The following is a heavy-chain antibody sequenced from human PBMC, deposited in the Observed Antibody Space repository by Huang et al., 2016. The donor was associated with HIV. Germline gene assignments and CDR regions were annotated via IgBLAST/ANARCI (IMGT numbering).Heavy chain of an antibody. V-gene: IGHV3-73*01. D-gene: IGHD3-3*02. CDR3: IILDGDY. J-gene: IGHJ4*02. CDR1: GSNFNT. CDR2: NRNKANNYAR. Sequence: EVQLVESGGGSVQPGGSLILSCAASGSNFNTKHWVRKASGKGMGWVGRNRNKANNYARAYAASVRGRFTISRDDSRSTAYLQMTSLRIEDTALYYCIILDGDYWGLGILVTVSS.